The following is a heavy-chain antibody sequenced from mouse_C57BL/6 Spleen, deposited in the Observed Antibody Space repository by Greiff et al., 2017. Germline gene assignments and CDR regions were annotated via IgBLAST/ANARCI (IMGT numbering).Heavy chain of an antibody. CDR1: GYTFTSYW. CDR2: IDPSDSYT. D-gene: IGHD2-12*01. V-gene: IGHV1-50*01. Sequence: VQLQQPGAELVKPGASVKLSCKASGYTFTSYWMQWVKQRPGQGLEWIGEIDPSDSYTNYNQKFKGKATLTVDKSSSTAYMQLRRLTSEDSAVYYCARLRRDYYAMDYWGQGTSVTVSS. CDR3: ARLRRDYYAMDY. J-gene: IGHJ4*01.